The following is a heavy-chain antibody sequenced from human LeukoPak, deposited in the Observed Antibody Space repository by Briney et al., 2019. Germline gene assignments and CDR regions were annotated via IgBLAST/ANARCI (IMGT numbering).Heavy chain of an antibody. J-gene: IGHJ4*02. CDR3: ARQDGTYCGGDCYSGSFDY. Sequence: SETLSLTCTVSGGSISSSSYYWGWIRQPPGKGLEWIGSIYYSGSTYYNPSLKSRVTISVDTSKNQFSLKLSSVTAADTAVYYCARQDGTYCGGDCYSGSFDYWGQGTLVTVSS. V-gene: IGHV4-39*01. D-gene: IGHD2-21*01. CDR2: IYYSGST. CDR1: GGSISSSSYY.